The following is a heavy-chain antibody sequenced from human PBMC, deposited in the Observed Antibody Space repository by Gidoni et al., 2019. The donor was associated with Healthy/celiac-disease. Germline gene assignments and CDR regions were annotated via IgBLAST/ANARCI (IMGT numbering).Heavy chain of an antibody. CDR3: ARRVGEPNWFDP. V-gene: IGHV3-30-3*01. CDR2: ISDEGSNK. CDR1: GFTFVSYA. J-gene: IGHJ5*02. Sequence: QVQLVESGGGVVQPGRSLRLSCAASGFTFVSYAIHWVRQAPGKGLEWVAVISDEGSNKYYADSVKGRFTISRDNSKNTLYLQMNSLRAEDTAVYYCARRVGEPNWFDPWGQGTLVTVSS. D-gene: IGHD3-10*01.